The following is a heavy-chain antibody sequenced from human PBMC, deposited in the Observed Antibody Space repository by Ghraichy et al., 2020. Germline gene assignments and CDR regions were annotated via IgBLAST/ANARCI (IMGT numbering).Heavy chain of an antibody. Sequence: ASVKVSCKASGYTFTSYGISWVRQAPGQGLEWMGWISAYNGNTNYAQKLQGRVTMTTDTSTSTAYMELRSLRSDDTAVYYCARAQLRYFDWLSALAEVDYCGHGTLVTVSS. CDR1: GYTFTSYG. V-gene: IGHV1-18*04. CDR2: ISAYNGNT. CDR3: ARAQLRYFDWLSALAEVDY. J-gene: IGHJ4*01. D-gene: IGHD3-9*01.